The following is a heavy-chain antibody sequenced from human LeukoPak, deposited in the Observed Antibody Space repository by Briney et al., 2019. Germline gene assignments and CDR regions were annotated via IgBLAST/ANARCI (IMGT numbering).Heavy chain of an antibody. CDR1: GYTFTSYD. CDR3: ARVQSRRGWIQLWLYFDY. Sequence: ASVKVSCKASGYTFTSYDINWVRQATGQGLEWMGWMNPNSGNTGYAQKFQGRVTMTRNTSISTAYMELSSLRSEDTAVYYCARVQSRRGWIQLWLYFDYWGQGTLVTVSS. CDR2: MNPNSGNT. D-gene: IGHD5-18*01. V-gene: IGHV1-8*01. J-gene: IGHJ4*02.